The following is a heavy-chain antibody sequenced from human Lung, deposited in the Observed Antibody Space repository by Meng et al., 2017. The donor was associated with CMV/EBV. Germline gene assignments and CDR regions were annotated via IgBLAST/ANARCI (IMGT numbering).Heavy chain of an antibody. CDR3: TKDWSHAMDV. Sequence: GEXXKISCAASGFSGSGIHWVRQASGKGLEWVGHSRSKDFSYATEFVASVKGRFTISRDESKNTAHLQMNSLKTEDTAVYYCTKDWSHAMDVLGQGTTVTVSS. V-gene: IGHV3-73*01. CDR1: GFSGSG. J-gene: IGHJ6*02. D-gene: IGHD1-1*01. CDR2: SRSKDFSYAT.